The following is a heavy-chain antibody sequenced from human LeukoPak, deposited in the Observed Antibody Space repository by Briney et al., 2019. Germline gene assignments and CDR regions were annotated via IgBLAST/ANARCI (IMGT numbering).Heavy chain of an antibody. Sequence: PSETLSPTCTVSGGSISNYYWSWIRQPPGKGLEWIGYIFYSGSTNYNPSLKSRVTISVDTSKNQFSLKLSSVTAADTDVYYCARGVEMATTDYWGQGTLVTVSS. CDR1: GGSISNYY. CDR3: ARGVEMATTDY. D-gene: IGHD5-24*01. J-gene: IGHJ4*02. CDR2: IFYSGST. V-gene: IGHV4-59*12.